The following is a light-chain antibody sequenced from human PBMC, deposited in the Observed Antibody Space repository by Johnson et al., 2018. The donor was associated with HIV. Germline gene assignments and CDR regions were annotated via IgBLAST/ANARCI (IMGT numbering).Light chain of an antibody. J-gene: IGLJ1*01. Sequence: QSVLTQPPSVSAAPGQKVSISCSGSSSNIGDNYVSWYQQVPGTAPKLLIYEDTKRPSGIPDRFSGSKSGTSATLAITGLQTWDEADYYCGTWDSSLNCYVFGTGTQVTAL. CDR1: SSNIGDNY. CDR2: EDT. V-gene: IGLV1-51*02. CDR3: GTWDSSLNCYV.